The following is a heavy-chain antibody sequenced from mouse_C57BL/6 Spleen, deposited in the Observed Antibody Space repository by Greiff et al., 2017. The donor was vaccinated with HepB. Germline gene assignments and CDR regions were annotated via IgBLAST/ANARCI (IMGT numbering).Heavy chain of an antibody. D-gene: IGHD2-1*01. Sequence: EVQLQQSGAELVRPGASVKLSCTASGFNIKDDYMHWVKQRPEQGLEWIGWIYPENGDTEYASKFQGKATITADTSSNTAYLQLSSLTSEDTAVYYCTTDYGNWYFDVWGTGTTVTVSS. CDR2: IYPENGDT. CDR1: GFNIKDDY. V-gene: IGHV14-4*01. CDR3: TTDYGNWYFDV. J-gene: IGHJ1*03.